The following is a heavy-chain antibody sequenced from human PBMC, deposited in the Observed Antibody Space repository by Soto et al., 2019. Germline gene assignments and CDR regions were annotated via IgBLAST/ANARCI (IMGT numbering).Heavy chain of an antibody. CDR1: GGSISSSSYY. CDR3: ARYYYGEIDY. Sequence: SETLSLTCTVSGGSISSSSYYWGWILQPPGKGLEWIGSIYYSGSTSYNPSLKSRVTISVDTSRNQFSLKLSSVTAADTAVYYCARYYYGEIDYWGQGTLVTVSS. J-gene: IGHJ4*02. D-gene: IGHD4-17*01. V-gene: IGHV4-39*01. CDR2: IYYSGST.